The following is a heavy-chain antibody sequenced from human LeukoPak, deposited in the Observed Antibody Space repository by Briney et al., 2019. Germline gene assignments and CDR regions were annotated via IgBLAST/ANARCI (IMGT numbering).Heavy chain of an antibody. Sequence: PGGSLRLSCAASGFTFSSYAMHWVRQAPGKGLEWVSYISSSSSTIYYADSVKGRFTISRDNAKNSLYLQMNSLRAEDTAVYYCARVQIGDYFDYWGQGTLVTVSS. CDR1: GFTFSSYA. J-gene: IGHJ4*02. CDR2: ISSSSSTI. CDR3: ARVQIGDYFDY. V-gene: IGHV3-48*01. D-gene: IGHD3-10*01.